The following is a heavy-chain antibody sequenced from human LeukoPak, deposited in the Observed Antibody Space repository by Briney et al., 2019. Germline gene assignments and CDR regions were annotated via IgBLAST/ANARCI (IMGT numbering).Heavy chain of an antibody. V-gene: IGHV1-18*01. CDR3: ARRGLGISYYFDY. Sequence: ASVKVSCTASGYTFTSYGFSWVRQAPGQGLEWMGWISAYNGNTNYTQKLQGRVTMTTDTSTNTAYMELRSLRSDDTAVYYCARRGLGISYYFDYWGQGTLVTVSS. CDR1: GYTFTSYG. D-gene: IGHD3-3*02. CDR2: ISAYNGNT. J-gene: IGHJ4*02.